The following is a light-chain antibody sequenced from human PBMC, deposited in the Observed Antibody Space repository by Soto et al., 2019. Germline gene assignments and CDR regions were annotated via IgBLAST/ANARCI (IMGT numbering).Light chain of an antibody. V-gene: IGKV1-33*01. CDR2: DAS. Sequence: DIQMTQSPSSLSASVGDRVTITCQASQDISNYLNWYQQKPGKAPKLLIYDASNLETGVPSRFSGSGSGTDFTFTISSLQPEDIATYYCQQYDNLITFGXXXR. CDR3: QQYDNLIT. J-gene: IGKJ5*01. CDR1: QDISNY.